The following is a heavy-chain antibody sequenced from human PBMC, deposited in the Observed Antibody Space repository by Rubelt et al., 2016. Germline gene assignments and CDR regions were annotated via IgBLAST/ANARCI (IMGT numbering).Heavy chain of an antibody. J-gene: IGHJ4*02. CDR1: GGSISSDSYY. CDR2: SYYSGST. CDR3: ARCIAVTELYFDY. Sequence: QVQLQESGPGLVKPSETLSLTCTVSGGSISSDSYYWSWIRQPPGQGLEWIGYSYYSGSTNYNPSRKCRGTISVDTSQNQFSLRLGSVTAADTAVYYCARCIAVTELYFDYWGQGTLVAVSS. D-gene: IGHD6-19*01. V-gene: IGHV4-61*01.